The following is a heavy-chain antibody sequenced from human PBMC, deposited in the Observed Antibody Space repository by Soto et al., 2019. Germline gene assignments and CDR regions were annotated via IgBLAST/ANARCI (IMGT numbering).Heavy chain of an antibody. CDR1: GFTFSSYS. CDR2: ISSSSSYI. J-gene: IGHJ5*02. Sequence: PGGSLRLSCAASGFTFSSYSMNWVRQAPGKGLEWVSSISSSSSYIYYADSVKGRFTISRDNAKNSLYLQMNSLRAEDTAVYYCSRGXEVVVAXXGXXXPXGQGTXVTV. CDR3: SRGXEVVVAXXGXXXP. D-gene: IGHD2-15*01. V-gene: IGHV3-21*01.